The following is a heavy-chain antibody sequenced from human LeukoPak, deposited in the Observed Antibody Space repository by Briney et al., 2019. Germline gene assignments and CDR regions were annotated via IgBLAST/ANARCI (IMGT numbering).Heavy chain of an antibody. D-gene: IGHD1-1*01. V-gene: IGHV3-66*01. CDR1: GFTFSSYA. Sequence: PGGSLRLSCAASGFTFSSYAMSWVRQAPGKGLEWVSVIYSGGSTYYVDSVKGRFTISRDNSKNTLYLQMNSLRAEDTAVYYCARVLVQLERRRGTNWFDPWGQGTLVTVSS. J-gene: IGHJ5*02. CDR3: ARVLVQLERRRGTNWFDP. CDR2: IYSGGST.